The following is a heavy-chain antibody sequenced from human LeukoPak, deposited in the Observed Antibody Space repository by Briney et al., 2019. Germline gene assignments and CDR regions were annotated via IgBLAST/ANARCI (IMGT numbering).Heavy chain of an antibody. Sequence: GSLRLSCAASGCTFSSYWMSWVRQAPGKGLEWVANIKQDGSEKYYVDSVKGRFTISRDNAKNSLYLQMNSLRAEDTAVYYCARPGGYSWIDAFDMWGQGTMVTVSS. CDR1: GCTFSSYW. V-gene: IGHV3-7*01. CDR3: ARPGGYSWIDAFDM. CDR2: IKQDGSEK. J-gene: IGHJ3*02. D-gene: IGHD5-18*01.